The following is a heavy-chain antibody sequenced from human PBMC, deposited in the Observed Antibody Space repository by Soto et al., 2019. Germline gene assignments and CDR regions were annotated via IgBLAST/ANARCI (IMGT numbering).Heavy chain of an antibody. CDR2: IYSDGST. V-gene: IGHV3-66*01. Sequence: PVVSLRLSCAVSGLNVTNRYMSCVRQAPGKGLEWVSVIYSDGSTYYTDSVKGRFTISRDNSKNTLCLQMNSLRAEDTAVYYCGWSSRGAGFFDSWGQGTRVTV. D-gene: IGHD6-13*01. J-gene: IGHJ4*02. CDR1: GLNVTNRY. CDR3: GWSSRGAGFFDS.